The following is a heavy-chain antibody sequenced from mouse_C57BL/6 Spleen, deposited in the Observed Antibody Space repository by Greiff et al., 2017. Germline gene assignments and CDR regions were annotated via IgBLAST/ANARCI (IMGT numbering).Heavy chain of an antibody. CDR1: GYAFSSSW. V-gene: IGHV1-82*01. CDR2: IYPGDGDT. J-gene: IGHJ3*01. CDR3: AREELQPSFAY. Sequence: VQLQQSGPELVKPGASVKISCKASGYAFSSSWMNWVKQRPGKGLEWIGRIYPGDGDTNYNGKFKGKATLTADKSSSTAYMQLSSLTSEDSAVYFCAREELQPSFAYWGQGTLVTVSA.